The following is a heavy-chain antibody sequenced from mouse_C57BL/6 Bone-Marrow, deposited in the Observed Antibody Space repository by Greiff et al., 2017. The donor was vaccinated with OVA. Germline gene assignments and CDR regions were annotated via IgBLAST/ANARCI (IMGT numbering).Heavy chain of an antibody. CDR3: SPMDY. Sequence: EVQLQESGPGLVKPSQSLSLTCSFTGYSITSGYYWNWIRQFPGNKLEWMGYISYDGSNNYNPSLKNRISITRDTSKNQFFLKLNSVTTEDTATYYCSPMDYWGQGTSVTVSS. CDR2: ISYDGSN. V-gene: IGHV3-6*01. J-gene: IGHJ4*01. CDR1: GYSITSGYY.